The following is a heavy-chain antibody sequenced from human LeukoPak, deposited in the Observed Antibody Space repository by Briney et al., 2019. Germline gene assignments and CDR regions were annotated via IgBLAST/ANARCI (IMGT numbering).Heavy chain of an antibody. Sequence: GASVKVSFKASGYTFTGYYMHWVRQAPGQGLEWMGWINPNSGGTNYSQKFQGRVTMTRDTSISTAYMELSRLRSDDTAVYYCARGVGATSPFDYWGQGTLVTVSS. CDR1: GYTFTGYY. V-gene: IGHV1-2*02. CDR3: ARGVGATSPFDY. D-gene: IGHD1-26*01. J-gene: IGHJ4*02. CDR2: INPNSGGT.